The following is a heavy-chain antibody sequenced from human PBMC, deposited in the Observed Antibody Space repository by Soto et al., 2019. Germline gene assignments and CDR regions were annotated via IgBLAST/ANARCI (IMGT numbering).Heavy chain of an antibody. D-gene: IGHD6-25*01. Sequence: QVQLVQSGAEVKKPGASVKVSCKASGYTFTTYAIHWLRQAPGQRLEWMGWVNTGNGNTKYSQKFQDRVTISRDTSASAAYMELSSLRSEDTAVYYCARVQYRSGSEGFDYWGQGTLVTVSS. J-gene: IGHJ4*02. CDR3: ARVQYRSGSEGFDY. CDR1: GYTFTTYA. V-gene: IGHV1-3*04. CDR2: VNTGNGNT.